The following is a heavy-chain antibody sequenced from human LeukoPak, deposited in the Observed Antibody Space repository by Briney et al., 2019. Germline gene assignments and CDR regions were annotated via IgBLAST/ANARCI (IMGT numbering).Heavy chain of an antibody. Sequence: PGGSLRLSCAASGFTFSTSAMNWVRQAPGKGLEWVSVIGGSGDTTYYADSVRGRFTISRDNFKNTLYLQMNSLTAEGTAIYYCAKGKSLPHYYYYGMDVWGQGTTVTASS. CDR3: AKGKSLPHYYYYGMDV. CDR2: IGGSGDTT. CDR1: GFTFSTSA. V-gene: IGHV3-23*01. J-gene: IGHJ6*02.